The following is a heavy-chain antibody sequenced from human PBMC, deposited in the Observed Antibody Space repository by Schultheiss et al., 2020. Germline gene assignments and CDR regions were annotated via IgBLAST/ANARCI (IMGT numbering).Heavy chain of an antibody. CDR3: VKLVGSSGYFDAFDI. D-gene: IGHD3-22*01. CDR2: ISSNGGST. J-gene: IGHJ3*02. Sequence: GGSLRLSCSASGFTFSSYAMHWVRQAPGKGLEYVSAISSNGGSTYYADSVKGRFTISRDNSKNTLYLQMSSLRAEDTAVYYCVKLVGSSGYFDAFDIWGQGTMVTVSS. V-gene: IGHV3-64D*09. CDR1: GFTFSSYA.